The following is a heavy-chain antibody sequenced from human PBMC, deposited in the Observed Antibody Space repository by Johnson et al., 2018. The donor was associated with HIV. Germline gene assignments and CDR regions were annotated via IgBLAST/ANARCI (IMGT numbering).Heavy chain of an antibody. D-gene: IGHD3-22*01. CDR3: ARATYYYDLSGYLTRPRAFDV. V-gene: IGHV3-20*04. CDR1: GFTFDDYG. CDR2: IHWNGGST. Sequence: VQLVESGGGVVRPGESLRLSCAASGFTFDDYGMSWVRQAPGKGLEWVSGIHWNGGSTGYAESVKGRFTISSDNAKNSLYLEMNSLRAEDTALYYCARATYYYDLSGYLTRPRAFDVWGQGTMVTVSS. J-gene: IGHJ3*01.